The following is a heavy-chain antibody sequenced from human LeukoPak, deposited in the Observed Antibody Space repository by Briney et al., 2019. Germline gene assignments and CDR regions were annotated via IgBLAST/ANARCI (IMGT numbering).Heavy chain of an antibody. Sequence: PSETLSLTCNVSGGSIPSYYWNWIRQTPGKGLEWIGYIYYTGSTNSNPSLKSRLTISLDTSKNQFSLKLTSVTAADTAIYYCASSYFYDGNRYFDYWGQGALVTVSS. J-gene: IGHJ4*02. CDR3: ASSYFYDGNRYFDY. CDR2: IYYTGST. CDR1: GGSIPSYY. D-gene: IGHD3-22*01. V-gene: IGHV4-59*08.